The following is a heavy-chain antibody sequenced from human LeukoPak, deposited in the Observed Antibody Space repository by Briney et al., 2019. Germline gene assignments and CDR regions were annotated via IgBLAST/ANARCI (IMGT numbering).Heavy chain of an antibody. V-gene: IGHV3-23*01. Sequence: GGSLRLSCAGSGITFRIYAMTWVRQAPGEGLGWVSAISGSGSMTYYADSVEGRFTISRDKSNNTLYLQMNSLRAEDTALYYCAKTGDYFDSTDYYRPDAFDIWGQGTMVTVSS. CDR2: ISGSGSMT. CDR3: AKTGDYFDSTDYYRPDAFDI. D-gene: IGHD3-22*01. J-gene: IGHJ3*02. CDR1: GITFRIYA.